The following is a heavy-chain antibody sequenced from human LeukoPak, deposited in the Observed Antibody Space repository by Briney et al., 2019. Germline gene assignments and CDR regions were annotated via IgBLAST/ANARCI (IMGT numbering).Heavy chain of an antibody. V-gene: IGHV3-21*04. Sequence: SGGSLRLSCAASGFTFSSYSMNWVRQAPGKGLEWVSSISSSSSYIYYADSVKGRFTISRDNSKNTLYLQMNSLRAEDTAVYYCAREGIGWYDYWGQGTLVTVSS. CDR1: GFTFSSYS. CDR3: AREGIGWYDY. CDR2: ISSSSSYI. J-gene: IGHJ4*02. D-gene: IGHD6-19*01.